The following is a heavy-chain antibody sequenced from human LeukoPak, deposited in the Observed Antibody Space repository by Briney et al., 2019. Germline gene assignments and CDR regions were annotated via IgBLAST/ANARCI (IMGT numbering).Heavy chain of an antibody. CDR3: ARAYSSSWYGYYFDY. V-gene: IGHV3-13*01. CDR2: IGTAGDT. D-gene: IGHD6-13*01. CDR1: GFTFSSYD. J-gene: IGHJ4*02. Sequence: KSGGSLRLSCAASGFTFSSYDMHWVRQATGKGLEWVSAIGTAGDTYYPGSVKGRFTISRENAKNSLYLQMNSLRAGDTAVYYCARAYSSSWYGYYFDYWGQGTLVTVSS.